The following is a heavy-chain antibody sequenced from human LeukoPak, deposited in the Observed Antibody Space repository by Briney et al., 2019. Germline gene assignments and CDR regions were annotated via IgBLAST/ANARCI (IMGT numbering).Heavy chain of an antibody. V-gene: IGHV3-23*01. D-gene: IGHD2-21*01. CDR1: GFTFNTNA. CDR2: IGNTET. J-gene: IGHJ4*02. Sequence: GGSLRLSCAPSGFTFNTNAMSWVRQAPGKGLEWVSTIGNTETFYADTVTGRFTISRDNSKNTVYLHMNSLRVEDTAVYYCAKDWIQFNRVFDCFDSWGQGTLVTVSS. CDR3: AKDWIQFNRVFDCFDS.